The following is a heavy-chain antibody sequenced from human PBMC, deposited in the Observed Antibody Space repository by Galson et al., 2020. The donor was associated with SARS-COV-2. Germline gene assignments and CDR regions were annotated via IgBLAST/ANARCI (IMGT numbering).Heavy chain of an antibody. CDR3: AREIAVAGTPSVSY. J-gene: IGHJ4*02. CDR2: INHSGST. D-gene: IGHD6-19*01. V-gene: IGHV4-34*01. CDR1: GGSFSGYY. Sequence: SETLSLTCAVYGGSFSGYYWSWIRQPPGKGLEWIGEINHSGSTNYNPSLKSRVTISVDTSKNQFSLKLSSVTAADTAVYYCAREIAVAGTPSVSYWGQGTLVTVSS.